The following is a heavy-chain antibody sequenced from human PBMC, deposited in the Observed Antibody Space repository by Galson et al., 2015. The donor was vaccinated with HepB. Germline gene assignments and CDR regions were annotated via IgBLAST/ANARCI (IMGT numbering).Heavy chain of an antibody. Sequence: SVKVSCKVSGYTLTELSMHWVRQAPGKGLEWMGGFDPEDGETIYAQKFQGRVTMTEDTSTDTAYMELSSLRSGDTAVYYCATPATYCSGGSCLDYWGQGTLVTVSS. J-gene: IGHJ4*02. CDR2: FDPEDGET. V-gene: IGHV1-24*01. CDR3: ATPATYCSGGSCLDY. D-gene: IGHD2-15*01. CDR1: GYTLTELS.